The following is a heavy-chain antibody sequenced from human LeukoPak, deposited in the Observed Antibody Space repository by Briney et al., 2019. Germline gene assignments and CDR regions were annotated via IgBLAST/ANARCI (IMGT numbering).Heavy chain of an antibody. J-gene: IGHJ3*02. Sequence: GGSLRLSCEAAGFTFSTYGMSWDRQGPGKGLEWVSGIRDRGGETDHADFVKGRFTISRDNSKNTLYLQMNSLRAEDTAVYYCAKDLKGLYDNVRGSYPIAIWGHGTMVTVSS. CDR1: GFTFSTYG. V-gene: IGHV3-23*01. CDR2: IRDRGGET. CDR3: AKDLKGLYDNVRGSYPIAI. D-gene: IGHD3-16*02.